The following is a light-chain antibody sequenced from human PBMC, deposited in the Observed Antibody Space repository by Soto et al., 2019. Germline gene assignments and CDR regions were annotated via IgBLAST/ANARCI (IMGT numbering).Light chain of an antibody. Sequence: EIVLTQSPATLSVSPGERATLSCRASQSVFSSLAWYRHKPGQAPRLLIYGASNRATGIPDRFSGSGSGTDFTLTISRLEPEDFAVDYCQQYGSSGTFGPGTKVDI. CDR1: QSVFSS. J-gene: IGKJ1*01. V-gene: IGKV3-20*01. CDR3: QQYGSSGT. CDR2: GAS.